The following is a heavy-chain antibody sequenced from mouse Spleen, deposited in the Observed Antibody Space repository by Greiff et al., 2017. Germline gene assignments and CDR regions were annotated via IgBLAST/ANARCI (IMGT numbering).Heavy chain of an antibody. CDR3: ARGDSMIVFAY. D-gene: IGHD2-3*01. V-gene: IGHV1-42*01. J-gene: IGHJ3*01. CDR2: INPSTGGT. Sequence: VQLQQSGPELVKPGASVKISCKASGYSFTGYYMNWVKQSPEKSLEWIGEINPSTGGTTYNQKFKAKATLTVDKSSSTAYMQLKSLTSEDSAVYYCARGDSMIVFAYWGQGTLVTVSA. CDR1: GYSFTGYY.